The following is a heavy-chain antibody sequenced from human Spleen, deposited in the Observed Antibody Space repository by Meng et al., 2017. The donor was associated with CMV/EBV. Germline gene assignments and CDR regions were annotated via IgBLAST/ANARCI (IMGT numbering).Heavy chain of an antibody. V-gene: IGHV3-20*04. J-gene: IGHJ4*02. Sequence: LSLTCAASGFTFDDYGMSWVRQAPGKGLEWVSGINWNGGSTGYADSVKGRFTISRDNAKNSLYLQMNSLRAEDTALYYCARDLSSGWYRPPYYWGQGTQVTVSS. CDR2: INWNGGST. D-gene: IGHD6-19*01. CDR1: GFTFDDYG. CDR3: ARDLSSGWYRPPYY.